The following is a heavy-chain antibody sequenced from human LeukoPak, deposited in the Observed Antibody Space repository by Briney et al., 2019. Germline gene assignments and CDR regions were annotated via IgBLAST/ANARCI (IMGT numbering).Heavy chain of an antibody. V-gene: IGHV3-30*18. CDR3: AKDRLGSSSWPFHGMDV. CDR2: ISYDGSNK. CDR1: GFTFSSYG. J-gene: IGHJ6*02. D-gene: IGHD6-13*01. Sequence: GGSLRLSCAASGFTFSSYGMHWVRQAPGKGLEWVAVISYDGSNKYYADSVKGRFTISRDNSTNTLYLQMNSLRAEDTAVYYCAKDRLGSSSWPFHGMDVWGQGTTVTVSS.